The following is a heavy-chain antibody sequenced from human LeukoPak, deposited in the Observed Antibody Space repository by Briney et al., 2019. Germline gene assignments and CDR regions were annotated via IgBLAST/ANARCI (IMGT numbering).Heavy chain of an antibody. CDR1: GGSISSSSYY. V-gene: IGHV4-39*07. CDR3: ARGTLDYDSSGYYWGYFDY. D-gene: IGHD3-22*01. CDR2: IYYSGST. Sequence: SETLSLTCTVSGGSISSSSYYWGWIRQPPGKGLEWIGSIYYSGSTYYNPSLKSRVTISVDTSKNQFSLKLSSVTAADTAVYYCARGTLDYDSSGYYWGYFDYWGQGTLVTVSS. J-gene: IGHJ4*02.